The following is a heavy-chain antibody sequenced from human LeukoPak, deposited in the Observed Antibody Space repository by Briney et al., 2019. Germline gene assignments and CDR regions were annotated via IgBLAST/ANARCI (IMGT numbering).Heavy chain of an antibody. CDR1: GYTFTDHY. CDR3: AADKKLGDFDY. Sequence: SVKLSCKASGYTFTDHYMHCVLHAPRQGLERIGLINPNSGGTNYAQKFHGRVTMTRDTSINTAYMELSRLRSDDTAVYYCAADKKLGDFDYWGQGTLVTVSS. V-gene: IGHV1-2*06. D-gene: IGHD7-27*01. CDR2: INPNSGGT. J-gene: IGHJ4*02.